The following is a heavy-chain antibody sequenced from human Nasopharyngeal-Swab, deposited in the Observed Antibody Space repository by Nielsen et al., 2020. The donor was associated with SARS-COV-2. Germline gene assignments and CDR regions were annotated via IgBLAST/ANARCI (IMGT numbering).Heavy chain of an antibody. D-gene: IGHD1-26*01. CDR2: IRVCGDFT. V-gene: IGHV3-23*01. J-gene: IGHJ3*02. Sequence: GESLKISCAASGFTFTTYAMSWVRQAPGKGLEWVSDIRVCGDFTYYANSVKGRFTVSRDNSQNTFYLQMDSLRADDTAVYYCAKSYSGGYDASDIWGQGTMVTVSS. CDR1: GFTFTTYA. CDR3: AKSYSGGYDASDI.